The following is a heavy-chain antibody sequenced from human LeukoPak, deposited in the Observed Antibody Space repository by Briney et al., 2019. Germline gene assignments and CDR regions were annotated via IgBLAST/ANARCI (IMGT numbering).Heavy chain of an antibody. CDR2: IGTAGEI. CDR1: GFTFSSYD. CDR3: AELGITMIGGV. V-gene: IGHV3-13*01. Sequence: GGSLRLSCAASGFTFSSYDIHWVRQATGKGLEWVSGIGTAGEIYYPGSVKGRFTISRENAKNSLYLQMNSLRAEDTAVYYCAELGITMIGGVWGKGTTVTISS. J-gene: IGHJ6*04. D-gene: IGHD3-10*02.